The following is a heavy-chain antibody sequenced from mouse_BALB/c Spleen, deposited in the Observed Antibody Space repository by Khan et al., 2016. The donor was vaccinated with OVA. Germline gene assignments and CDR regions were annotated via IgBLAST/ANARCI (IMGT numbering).Heavy chain of an antibody. CDR3: ARRTTGYALTY. V-gene: IGHV1-4*01. J-gene: IGHJ4*01. Sequence: QVQLKQSGAELARPGASVKMSCKASGYTFTSNTMHWVKQRPGQGLEWIGYINPRSGYTDYTQRFKDKATLTADKSSSTAYMQLSSLTSEDSAVYYCARRTTGYALTYWGLGTSVTVSS. D-gene: IGHD2-14*01. CDR1: GYTFTSNT. CDR2: INPRSGYT.